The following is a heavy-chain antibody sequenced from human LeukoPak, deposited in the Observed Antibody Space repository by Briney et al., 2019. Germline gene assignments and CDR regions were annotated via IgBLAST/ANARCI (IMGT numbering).Heavy chain of an antibody. D-gene: IGHD1-1*01. CDR2: IIPIFGTA. J-gene: IGHJ4*02. V-gene: IGHV1-69*05. Sequence: ASVKVSCKASGGTFSSYAISWVRQAPGQGLEWMGRIIPIFGTANYTQKFQGGATITTDKSTSTAYMELSSLRSEDTGVYYCARESDLSWIDFDYWGQGTLVTVSS. CDR3: ARESDLSWIDFDY. CDR1: GGTFSSYA.